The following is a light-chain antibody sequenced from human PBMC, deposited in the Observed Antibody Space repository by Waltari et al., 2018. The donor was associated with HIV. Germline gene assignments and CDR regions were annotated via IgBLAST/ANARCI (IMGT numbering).Light chain of an antibody. J-gene: IGKJ2*01. CDR3: QQYGTSPYT. CDR2: AAS. CDR1: RSVSSNY. V-gene: IGKV3-20*01. Sequence: DNVLTQSPGTLSLSPGERATLSCRASRSVSSNYLPWYQQRPGRAPRLLLYAASTRATAIPDRFSGSGSGTDFTLTISRLEPEDFAVYYCQQYGTSPYTFGQGTKVEI.